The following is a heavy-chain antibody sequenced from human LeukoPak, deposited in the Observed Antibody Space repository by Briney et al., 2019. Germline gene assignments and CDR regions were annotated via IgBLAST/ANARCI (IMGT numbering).Heavy chain of an antibody. CDR3: AKGAKYSSGWYYYYYYMDV. J-gene: IGHJ6*03. CDR1: GFTFDDYA. V-gene: IGHV3-43*02. Sequence: GGSLRLSCAASGFTFDDYAMHWVRQAPGKGLEWVSLISGDGGSTYYADSVKGRFTISRDNSKNSLYLQMNSLRTEDTALYYCAKGAKYSSGWYYYYYYMDVWGKGTTVTVSS. CDR2: ISGDGGST. D-gene: IGHD6-19*01.